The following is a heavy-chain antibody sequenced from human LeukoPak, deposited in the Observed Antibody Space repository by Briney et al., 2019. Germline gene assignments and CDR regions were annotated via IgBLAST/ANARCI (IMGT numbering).Heavy chain of an antibody. CDR3: ARGSDYGDDDDAFDI. D-gene: IGHD4-17*01. CDR1: GYTYTSYD. J-gene: IGHJ3*02. Sequence: GASVKVSRKASGYTYTSYDINWVRQATAQGLEWMGWINHNRGNTGYAQKFQGRVTMTRNTSISTAYMELSSLRSEDTAVYYCARGSDYGDDDDAFDIWGQGTMVTVSS. V-gene: IGHV1-8*01. CDR2: INHNRGNT.